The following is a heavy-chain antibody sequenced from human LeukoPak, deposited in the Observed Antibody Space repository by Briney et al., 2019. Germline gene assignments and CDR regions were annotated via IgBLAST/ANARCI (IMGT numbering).Heavy chain of an antibody. CDR2: ISYDGSNK. Sequence: GGSLRLSCAASGFTFTTYAMHWVRQAPGKGLEWVAFISYDGSNKYYADSVKGRFTISRDNSKNTLYLQMNGLRAEDTAVYYCATVLRGSSWFYFDCWGQGTLVTVSS. D-gene: IGHD6-13*01. V-gene: IGHV3-30-3*01. CDR3: ATVLRGSSWFYFDC. J-gene: IGHJ4*02. CDR1: GFTFTTYA.